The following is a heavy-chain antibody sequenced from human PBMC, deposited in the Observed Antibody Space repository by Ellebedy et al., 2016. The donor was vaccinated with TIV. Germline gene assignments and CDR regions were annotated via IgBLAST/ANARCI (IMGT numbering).Heavy chain of an antibody. V-gene: IGHV4-34*01. CDR1: GGSFSGYY. Sequence: SETLSLXXAVYGGSFSGYYWSWIRQPPGKGLEWIGEINHSGSTNYNPSLKSRVTISVDTSKNQFSLKLSSVTAADTAVYYCARGRGSTWNDGFGYWGQGTLVTVSS. J-gene: IGHJ4*02. CDR2: INHSGST. D-gene: IGHD1-1*01. CDR3: ARGRGSTWNDGFGY.